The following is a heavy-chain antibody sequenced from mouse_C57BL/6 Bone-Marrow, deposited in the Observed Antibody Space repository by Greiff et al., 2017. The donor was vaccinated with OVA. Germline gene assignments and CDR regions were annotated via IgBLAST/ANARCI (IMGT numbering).Heavy chain of an antibody. D-gene: IGHD1-1*01. V-gene: IGHV1-82*01. CDR3: ARPHYYGSPYYAMDY. Sequence: QVHVKQSGPELVKPGASVKISCKASGYAFSSSWMNWVKQRPGKGLEWIGRIYPGDGDTNYNGKFKGKATLTADKSSSTACMQLSSLTSEDSAVYFCARPHYYGSPYYAMDYWGQGTSVTVSS. J-gene: IGHJ4*01. CDR1: GYAFSSSW. CDR2: IYPGDGDT.